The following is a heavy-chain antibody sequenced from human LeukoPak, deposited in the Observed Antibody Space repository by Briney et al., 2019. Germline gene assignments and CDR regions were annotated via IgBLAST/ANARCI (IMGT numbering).Heavy chain of an antibody. D-gene: IGHD5-18*01. Sequence: PSETLSLTCTVSGGSIRSYYWSWIRQPAGKGLEWIGRIYTSGSTNYNPSLKSRVTISVDKSKNQFSLKLSSVTAADTAVYYCARADTAMVPGSYYYYMDVWGKGTTVTVSS. CDR3: ARADTAMVPGSYYYYMDV. CDR2: IYTSGST. V-gene: IGHV4-4*07. J-gene: IGHJ6*03. CDR1: GGSIRSYY.